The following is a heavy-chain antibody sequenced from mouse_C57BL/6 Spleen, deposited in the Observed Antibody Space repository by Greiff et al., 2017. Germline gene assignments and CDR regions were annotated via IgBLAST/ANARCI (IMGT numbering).Heavy chain of an antibody. CDR2: INPYNCGT. Sequence: VQLQQSGPVLVKPGASVKMSCKASGYTFTDYYMNWVKQSHGKSLEWIGVINPYNCGTSYNQKFKGKATLTVDKSSSTAYMELNSLTSEDSAVYYCARRSYDAMDYWGQGTSVTVSS. V-gene: IGHV1-19*01. CDR3: ARRSYDAMDY. CDR1: GYTFTDYY. J-gene: IGHJ4*01.